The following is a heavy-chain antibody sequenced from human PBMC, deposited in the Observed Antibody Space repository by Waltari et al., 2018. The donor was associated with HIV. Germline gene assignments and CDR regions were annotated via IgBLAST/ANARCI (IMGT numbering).Heavy chain of an antibody. V-gene: IGHV3-30*01. CDR1: GFPFRRYA. Sequence: QVQLVESGGGVVQPGRSLRLSCAASGFPFRRYARHWVRQAPGKGLEWVTVISYDGGSKYYADSVKGRFTISRDNSKNTLYLQMNSLRAEDTAVYYCARDIVSSHAYWGQGALVTVSS. CDR3: ARDIVSSHAY. D-gene: IGHD3-16*02. J-gene: IGHJ4*02. CDR2: ISYDGGSK.